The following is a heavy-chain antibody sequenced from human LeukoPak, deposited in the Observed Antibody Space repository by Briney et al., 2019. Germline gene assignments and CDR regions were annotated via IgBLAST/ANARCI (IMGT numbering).Heavy chain of an antibody. Sequence: QPGTSLRLSCAASGFTFSNFYMHWVRQAPGKGLEWVAVISSDGGNKYYADSVKGRFTISRDNSKNTLYLQMNSLRAEDTAVYYCARAQDIVVVVAATPGGYWGQGTLVTVSS. CDR1: GFTFSNFY. CDR3: ARAQDIVVVVAATPGGY. CDR2: ISSDGGNK. D-gene: IGHD2-15*01. J-gene: IGHJ4*02. V-gene: IGHV3-30-3*01.